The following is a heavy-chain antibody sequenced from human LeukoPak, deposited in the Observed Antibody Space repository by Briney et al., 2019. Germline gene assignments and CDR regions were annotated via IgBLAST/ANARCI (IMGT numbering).Heavy chain of an antibody. J-gene: IGHJ4*02. D-gene: IGHD5-18*01. Sequence: PGGSLRLSCAASGFTFSSYAMSWVRQAPGKGLEWVSTISGSGGSTYYADSVKGRFTISRDNSKNTLYLQMNSLRAEDTAIYYCAKEERGYSSRYYFDYWGQGTLVTVSS. CDR1: GFTFSSYA. V-gene: IGHV3-23*01. CDR3: AKEERGYSSRYYFDY. CDR2: ISGSGGST.